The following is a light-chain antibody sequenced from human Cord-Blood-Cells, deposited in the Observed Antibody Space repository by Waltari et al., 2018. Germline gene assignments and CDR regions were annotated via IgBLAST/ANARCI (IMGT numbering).Light chain of an antibody. J-gene: IGKJ1*01. CDR2: GAS. CDR3: QQYGSSHT. V-gene: IGKV3-20*01. CDR1: QSVSSGY. Sequence: EIVLTQSPGTLSLSPGERATLSCRASQSVSSGYLAWYQQKPGQAPRLLIYGASSRATGIPDRFSGSGSGTDFTLTISRLEPEDFAVYYCQQYGSSHTFGQGTKVEIK.